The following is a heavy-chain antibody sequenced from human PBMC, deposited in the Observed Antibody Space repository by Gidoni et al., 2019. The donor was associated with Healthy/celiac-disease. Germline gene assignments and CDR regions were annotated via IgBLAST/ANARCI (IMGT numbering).Heavy chain of an antibody. CDR2: IIPIFGTA. D-gene: IGHD2-2*02. V-gene: IGHV1-69*01. CDR1: GGTFSSYA. CDR3: ARRGDCSSTSCYTFLGDY. Sequence: QVQLVQSGAEVKKPGSSVKVSCKASGGTFSSYAISWVRQAPGQGLEWMGGIIPIFGTANYAQKFQGRVTITADESTSTAYMELSSLRSEDTAVYYCARRGDCSSTSCYTFLGDYWGQGTLVTVSS. J-gene: IGHJ4*02.